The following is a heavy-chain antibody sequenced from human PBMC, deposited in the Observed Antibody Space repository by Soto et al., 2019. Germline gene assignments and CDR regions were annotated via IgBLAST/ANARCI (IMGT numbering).Heavy chain of an antibody. Sequence: SVKVSCKASGGTFSSYAISWVRQAPGQGLEWMGGIIPIFGTANYAQKFQGRVTITADKSTSTAYMELSSLRSEDTAVYYCARDYYDSSGYYPEPSYYYGMDVWGQGTTVTASS. J-gene: IGHJ6*02. V-gene: IGHV1-69*06. CDR3: ARDYYDSSGYYPEPSYYYGMDV. CDR1: GGTFSSYA. D-gene: IGHD3-22*01. CDR2: IIPIFGTA.